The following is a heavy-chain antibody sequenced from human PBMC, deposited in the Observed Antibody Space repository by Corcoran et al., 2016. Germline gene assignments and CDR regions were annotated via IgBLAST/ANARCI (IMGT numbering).Heavy chain of an antibody. CDR3: AAKYYDLGAYYYGIDV. CDR1: GYTFTSYD. V-gene: IGHV1-18*01. Sequence: QVQLVQSGAEVKKPGASVKVSCKASGYTFTSYDINWVRQATGQGLEWMGWISAYNGNTNYAQKLQGRVTMTTDTSTSTAYMELRSLRSDDTAVYYWAAKYYDLGAYYYGIDVWGQGTTVTVSS. J-gene: IGHJ6*02. D-gene: IGHD3-3*01. CDR2: ISAYNGNT.